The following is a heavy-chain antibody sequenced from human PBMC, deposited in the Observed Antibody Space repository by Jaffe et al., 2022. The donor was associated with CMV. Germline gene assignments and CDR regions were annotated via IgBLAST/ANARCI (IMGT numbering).Heavy chain of an antibody. J-gene: IGHJ6*03. Sequence: EVQLVESGGGLVKPGGSLRLSCAASGFTFSSYSMNWVRQAPGKGLEWVSSISSSSSYIYYADSVKGRFTISRDNAKNSLYLQMNSLRAEDTAVYYCARDPEGSNPLYYYYYMDVWGKGTTVTVSS. D-gene: IGHD2-15*01. V-gene: IGHV3-21*01. CDR2: ISSSSSYI. CDR1: GFTFSSYS. CDR3: ARDPEGSNPLYYYYYMDV.